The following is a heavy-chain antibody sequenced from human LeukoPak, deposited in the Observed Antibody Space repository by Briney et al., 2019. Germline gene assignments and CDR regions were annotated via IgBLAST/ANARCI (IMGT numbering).Heavy chain of an antibody. CDR2: IKSKPDGGTT. Sequence: GGSLRLSCIGSGFTFSNAWMNWVRQAPGKGLEWVGRIKSKPDGGTTDYPASVKGRFTISRDDSKNTVCLQMNSLKTEDTAVYYCSTGGYFFDFWGQGTLVTVSS. CDR3: STGGYFFDF. V-gene: IGHV3-15*01. J-gene: IGHJ4*02. CDR1: GFTFSNAW.